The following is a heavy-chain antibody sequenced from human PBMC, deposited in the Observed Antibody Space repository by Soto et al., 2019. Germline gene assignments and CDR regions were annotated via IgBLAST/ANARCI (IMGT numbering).Heavy chain of an antibody. Sequence: QVQLVQSGAEVKKPGSSVKVSCKASGGTFSSYAISWVRQAPGQGLEWMGGIIPIFGTANYAQKFQGRVTISADDSTSKAYMALSSLRSEDTAVYYGASRGTDKTYCTSVVCPPEDNWFDPWGQGTLVTVSS. D-gene: IGHD2-8*01. CDR3: ASRGTDKTYCTSVVCPPEDNWFDP. J-gene: IGHJ5*02. V-gene: IGHV1-69*01. CDR2: IIPIFGTA. CDR1: GGTFSSYA.